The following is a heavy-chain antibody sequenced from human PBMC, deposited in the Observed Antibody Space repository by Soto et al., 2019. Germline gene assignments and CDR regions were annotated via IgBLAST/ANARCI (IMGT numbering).Heavy chain of an antibody. Sequence: EVQLVESGGGLVKPGGSLRLSCAASGFTFSSYSMNWVRQAPGKGLEWVSSISSSSSYIYYADSVKGRFTISRDNAKNSLYLQMNSLRAEDTAVYYCARLDSSGWEDGIDVWGQGTTVTVSS. D-gene: IGHD6-19*01. J-gene: IGHJ6*02. V-gene: IGHV3-21*01. CDR3: ARLDSSGWEDGIDV. CDR2: ISSSSSYI. CDR1: GFTFSSYS.